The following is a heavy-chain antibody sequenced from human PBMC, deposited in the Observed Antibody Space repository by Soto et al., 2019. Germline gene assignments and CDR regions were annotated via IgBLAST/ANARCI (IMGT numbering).Heavy chain of an antibody. J-gene: IGHJ3*01. V-gene: IGHV3-23*01. CDR3: ARTTRGRVSEACKV. D-gene: IGHD1-1*01. Sequence: PAGSLRHHCAASGFTNSSYPTTWDPQAIGYGLVWVSAISGSGGSIYYAVSEKRRFTTFRDNSKNTLYLKMNSPSPEDPPAYYYARTTRGRVSEACKVWVQGIMVTV. CDR2: ISGSGGSI. CDR1: GFTNSSYP.